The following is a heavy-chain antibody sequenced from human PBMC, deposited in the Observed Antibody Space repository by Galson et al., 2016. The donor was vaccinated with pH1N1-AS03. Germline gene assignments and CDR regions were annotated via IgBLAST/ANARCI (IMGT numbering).Heavy chain of an antibody. CDR3: ARDRPNYNVYLDH. D-gene: IGHD5-24*01. Sequence: PRLSCAASGFTFRDYGFHWVRQAPGKGLEWVAVIWYDGSNKNYVDSVKGRFIVSRDNSNDTLYLQMNSLRAEDTAVYYCARDRPNYNVYLDHWGQGILVTVSS. CDR2: IWYDGSNK. V-gene: IGHV3-33*01. CDR1: GFTFRDYG. J-gene: IGHJ4*02.